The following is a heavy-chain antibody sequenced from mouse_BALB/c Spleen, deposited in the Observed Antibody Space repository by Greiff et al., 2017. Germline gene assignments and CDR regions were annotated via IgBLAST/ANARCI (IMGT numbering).Heavy chain of an antibody. D-gene: IGHD2-3*01. CDR3: ARRGSDGRYYAMDY. V-gene: IGHV5-12-2*01. CDR2: ISNGGGST. J-gene: IGHJ4*01. CDR1: GFTFSSYT. Sequence: DVMLVESGGGLVQPGGSLKLSCAASGFTFSSYTMSWVRQTPEKRLEWVAYISNGGGSTYYPDTVKGRFTISRDNAKNTLYLQMSSLKSEDTAMYYCARRGSDGRYYAMDYWGQGTSVTVSS.